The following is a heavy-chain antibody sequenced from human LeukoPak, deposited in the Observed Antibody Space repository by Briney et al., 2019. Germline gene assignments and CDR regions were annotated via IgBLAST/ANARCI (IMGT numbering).Heavy chain of an antibody. V-gene: IGHV1-18*01. CDR1: GYTFTSYG. CDR3: ARDPPSKEMVRGVIPYDY. J-gene: IGHJ4*02. CDR2: ISAYNGNT. Sequence: GASVKVSCKASGYTFTSYGISWVRQAPGQGLEWMGWISAYNGNTNYAQKLQGRVTMTTDTSTSTAYMELRSLRSDDTAVYYCARDPPSKEMVRGVIPYDYWGQGTLVTVSS. D-gene: IGHD3-10*01.